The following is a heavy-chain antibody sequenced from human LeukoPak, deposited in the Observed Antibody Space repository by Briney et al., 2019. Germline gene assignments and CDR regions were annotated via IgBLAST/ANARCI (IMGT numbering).Heavy chain of an antibody. CDR3: ARDPKTGAQTHSY. CDR1: GFTFSSYS. Sequence: GGSLRLSCAASGFTFSSYSMNWVCQAPGKGLEWVSSISSSSSYIYYADSVKGRFTISRDNAKNSLYLQMNSLRAEDTAVYYCARDPKTGAQTHSYWGQGTLVTVSS. D-gene: IGHD4-11*01. J-gene: IGHJ4*02. CDR2: ISSSSSYI. V-gene: IGHV3-21*01.